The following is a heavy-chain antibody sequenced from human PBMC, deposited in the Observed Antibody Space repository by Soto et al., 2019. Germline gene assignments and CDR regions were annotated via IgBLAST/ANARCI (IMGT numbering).Heavy chain of an antibody. Sequence: EVQFLESGGGLVQPGGSLRLSCAASGFPFSMYAMTWVRQAPGKGLEWVSAISGSVDSTYYADSVKGRFTISRDNSKKTVYLEMNSLRVEDTAVYHCAQSPGRAPYGRDVWGQGTTVTVSS. CDR1: GFPFSMYA. CDR2: ISGSVDST. J-gene: IGHJ6*02. D-gene: IGHD6-13*01. V-gene: IGHV3-23*01. CDR3: AQSPGRAPYGRDV.